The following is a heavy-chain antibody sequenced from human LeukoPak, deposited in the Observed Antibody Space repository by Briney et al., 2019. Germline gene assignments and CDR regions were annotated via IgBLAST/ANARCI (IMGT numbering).Heavy chain of an antibody. Sequence: GRSLRLSCAASGFTFSSYTMHWVRQAPGKGLEWVAVISYDGSNKYYADSVKGRFTISRDNSKNTLYLQMNSLGAEDTAVYYCARGWQFSIAAAGTAAFDIWGQGTMVTVSS. CDR3: ARGWQFSIAAAGTAAFDI. CDR1: GFTFSSYT. J-gene: IGHJ3*02. V-gene: IGHV3-30-3*01. CDR2: ISYDGSNK. D-gene: IGHD6-13*01.